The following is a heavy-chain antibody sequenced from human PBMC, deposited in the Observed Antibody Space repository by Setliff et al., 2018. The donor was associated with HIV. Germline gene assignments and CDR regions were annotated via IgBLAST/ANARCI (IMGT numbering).Heavy chain of an antibody. V-gene: IGHV1-18*01. CDR2: ISAYSGNT. CDR1: GYTFINYG. Sequence: AASVKVSCKAFGYTFINYGISWVRQAPGQGLEWMGWISAYSGNTNYPQKLQDRVTMTTDTSTSTAYMELRSLRSDDTAVYYCARAGAEVTSHFDWWGQGTLVTVSS. D-gene: IGHD2-21*02. J-gene: IGHJ4*02. CDR3: ARAGAEVTSHFDW.